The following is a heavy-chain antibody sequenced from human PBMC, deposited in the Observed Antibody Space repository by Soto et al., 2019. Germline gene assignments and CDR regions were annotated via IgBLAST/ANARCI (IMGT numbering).Heavy chain of an antibody. V-gene: IGHV1-69*04. CDR1: GGTFSSYA. D-gene: IGHD2-21*02. J-gene: IGHJ4*02. CDR3: ARSIVVVTALDY. Sequence: ASVKVSCKASGGTFSSYAISWVRQAPGLGLEWMGRVNPIVSMSNYAQKFQGRVTMTADKSASTAYMELSSLRSEDTAIYYCARSIVVVTALDYWGQGTLVTVSS. CDR2: VNPIVSMS.